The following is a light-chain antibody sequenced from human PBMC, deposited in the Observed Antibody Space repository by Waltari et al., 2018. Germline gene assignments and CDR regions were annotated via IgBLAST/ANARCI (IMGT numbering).Light chain of an antibody. Sequence: QSALTQPPSASGSPGQSVTIPCTGTSSDVGGYNSVFWYQQHPGKAPKLMIYEVSKRPSWVPDRFSGSKSGNTASLTVSGLQAEDEADYYCSSYAGSNTVVFGGGTKLTVL. CDR3: SSYAGSNTVV. CDR2: EVS. CDR1: SSDVGGYNS. J-gene: IGLJ2*01. V-gene: IGLV2-8*01.